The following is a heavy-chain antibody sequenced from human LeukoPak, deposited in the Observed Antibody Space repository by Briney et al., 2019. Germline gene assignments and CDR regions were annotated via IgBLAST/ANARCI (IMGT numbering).Heavy chain of an antibody. CDR2: IRSRAYGGTA. J-gene: IGHJ3*02. V-gene: IGHV3-49*03. CDR3: SRVPIRTVTLVIVVRGYDVFDI. CDR1: GFTSGDYA. D-gene: IGHD3-22*01. Sequence: GGSLRLSCTASGFTSGDYAMTWFRQAPGKGLVWVGFIRSRAYGGTAEIAASVKGRFTISRDDSKNAAYLQMDSLTAEDTAVYFCSRVPIRTVTLVIVVRGYDVFDIWGPGTKVAVSS.